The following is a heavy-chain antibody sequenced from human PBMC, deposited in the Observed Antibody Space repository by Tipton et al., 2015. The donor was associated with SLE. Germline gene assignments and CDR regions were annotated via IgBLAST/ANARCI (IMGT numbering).Heavy chain of an antibody. V-gene: IGHV4-38-2*02. J-gene: IGHJ6*03. CDR1: GFSISSYY. Sequence: TLSLTCTVSGFSISSYYWGWIRQPPGKGLEWLGTIYHSGTTYYNPSLKSRLTLSIDTSKNQFSLQLSSVTAADTAVYYCARGGTPYYYDIHGYSRDYFYMDVWGKGTTVTVSS. CDR2: IYHSGTT. CDR3: ARGGTPYYYDIHGYSRDYFYMDV. D-gene: IGHD3-9*01.